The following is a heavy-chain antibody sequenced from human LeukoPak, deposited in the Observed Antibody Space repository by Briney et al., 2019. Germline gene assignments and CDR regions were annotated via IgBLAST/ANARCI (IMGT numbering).Heavy chain of an antibody. CDR2: ISKSGST. D-gene: IGHD3-10*01. CDR3: AKDGTRPFYSSGSYYNYFDS. Sequence: PSETLSLTCTVSGGSISNYYWSWIRQPAGKRLEWIGRISKSGSTNYNPSLKSRVTMSVDTSRNQLSLKLSSVTAADTAVYYCAKDGTRPFYSSGSYYNYFDSWGQGTLVTVSS. V-gene: IGHV4-4*07. J-gene: IGHJ4*02. CDR1: GGSISNYY.